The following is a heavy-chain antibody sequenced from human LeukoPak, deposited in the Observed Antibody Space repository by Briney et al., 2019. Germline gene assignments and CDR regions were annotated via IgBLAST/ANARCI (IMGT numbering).Heavy chain of an antibody. Sequence: GASVKVSCKASGYTFTSYGISWVRQAPGQGLECMGWISAYNGNTKYAQKLQGRVTMTTATSTSPTYLELRNLRSCDTAVHYCARYYYDSSGLDYWGQGTLVNVSS. CDR2: ISAYNGNT. V-gene: IGHV1-18*01. CDR3: ARYYYDSSGLDY. D-gene: IGHD3-22*01. J-gene: IGHJ4*02. CDR1: GYTFTSYG.